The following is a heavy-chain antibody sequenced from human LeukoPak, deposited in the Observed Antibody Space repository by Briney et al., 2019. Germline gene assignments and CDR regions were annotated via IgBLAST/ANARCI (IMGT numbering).Heavy chain of an antibody. D-gene: IGHD5-24*01. CDR1: GFTFSSYA. J-gene: IGHJ4*02. CDR3: AKGTPRDGYNSGYFDY. CDR2: ISDNGDYT. Sequence: GGSLRLSCAASGFTFSSYAMSWVRQAPGKGLEWVSIISDNGDYTYYADSVKGRFTISRDNSKNTLYLQMNSLRAEDTAVYYCAKGTPRDGYNSGYFDYWGQGTLVAVSS. V-gene: IGHV3-23*01.